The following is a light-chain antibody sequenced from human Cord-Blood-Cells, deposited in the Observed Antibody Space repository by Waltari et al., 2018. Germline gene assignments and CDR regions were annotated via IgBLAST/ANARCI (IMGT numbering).Light chain of an antibody. CDR3: SSYTSSSTFV. J-gene: IGLJ1*01. CDR1: SSDVGGYNY. V-gene: IGLV2-14*01. CDR2: DVS. Sequence: QSALTQPASVSGSPEQSITISCTGTSSDVGGYNYFSWFQQHPGKAPKLVIYDVSKRPSEVSSRFSGSRSGNPASLTISGLQAEAEADYYCSSYTSSSTFVFGTGTKVTVL.